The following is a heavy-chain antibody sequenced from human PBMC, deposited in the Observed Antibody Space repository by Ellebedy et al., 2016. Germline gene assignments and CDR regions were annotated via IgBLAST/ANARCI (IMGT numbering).Heavy chain of an antibody. D-gene: IGHD3-16*01. J-gene: IGHJ4*02. Sequence: GSLRLSCSVSGGSITNDYWSWIRQPPGKGLEWIGYFYYSGATNYHPSFRSRVTISVDRSKNQFSLNLNSLTAADTAVYYCARDPLGVAQFDYWGQGSMVTVSS. CDR1: GGSITNDY. CDR2: FYYSGAT. V-gene: IGHV4-59*01. CDR3: ARDPLGVAQFDY.